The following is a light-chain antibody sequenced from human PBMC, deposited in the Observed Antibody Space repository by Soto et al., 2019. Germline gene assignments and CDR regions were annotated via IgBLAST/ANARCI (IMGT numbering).Light chain of an antibody. Sequence: EIVMTQSPATLSVSPGERATLSCRASQSVSSNLAWYQQKPGQAPRLLIYGASTRATGVPARFSGSGSGAEFTLTISSLQSEDFATYYCQQLNSYPITVGQGTRLEIK. CDR2: GAS. CDR3: QQLNSYPIT. V-gene: IGKV3-15*01. CDR1: QSVSSN. J-gene: IGKJ5*01.